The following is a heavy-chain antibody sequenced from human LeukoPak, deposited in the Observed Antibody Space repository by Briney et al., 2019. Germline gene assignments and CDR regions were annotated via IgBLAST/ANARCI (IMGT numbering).Heavy chain of an antibody. V-gene: IGHV3-7*01. J-gene: IGHJ4*02. Sequence: GGSLRLSCAASEFTFSSYWMSWVRQAPGKGLEWVVNIKQDGGQIYYLESVKGRFTVSRDNAKNSLYLQMNSLRAEDTAVYYCARLGARQMLEYWGQGTLVTVSS. CDR1: EFTFSSYW. D-gene: IGHD4-17*01. CDR3: ARLGARQMLEY. CDR2: IKQDGGQI.